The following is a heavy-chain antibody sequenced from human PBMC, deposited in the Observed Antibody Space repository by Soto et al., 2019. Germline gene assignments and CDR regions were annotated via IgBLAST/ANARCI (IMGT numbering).Heavy chain of an antibody. V-gene: IGHV3-48*02. D-gene: IGHD6-6*01. Sequence: GGSLRLSCAASGFTFSSYSMNWVRQAPGKGLEWVSYISSSSSTIYYADSVKGRFTISRDNAKNSLYLQMNSLRDEDTAVYYCARERVIAARPYYYGMDVWGQGTTVTVSS. CDR3: ARERVIAARPYYYGMDV. CDR1: GFTFSSYS. CDR2: ISSSSSTI. J-gene: IGHJ6*02.